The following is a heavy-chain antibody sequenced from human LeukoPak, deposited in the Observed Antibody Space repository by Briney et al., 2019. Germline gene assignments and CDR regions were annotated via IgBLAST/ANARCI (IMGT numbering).Heavy chain of an antibody. CDR1: GFTFSSYA. J-gene: IGHJ4*02. Sequence: GGSLRLSCAASGFTFSSYAMHWVRQAPGKGLEYVSAISSNGGSTYYANSVKGRFTISRDNSKNTLYLQMGSLRAEDMAVYYCARGGIAAAGAFDYWGQGTLVTVSS. CDR2: ISSNGGST. CDR3: ARGGIAAAGAFDY. D-gene: IGHD6-13*01. V-gene: IGHV3-64*01.